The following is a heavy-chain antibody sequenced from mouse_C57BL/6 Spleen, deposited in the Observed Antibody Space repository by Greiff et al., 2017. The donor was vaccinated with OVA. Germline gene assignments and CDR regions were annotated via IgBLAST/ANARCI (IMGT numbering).Heavy chain of an antibody. J-gene: IGHJ3*01. Sequence: VKVEESGPGLVQPSQSLSITCTVSGFSLTSYGVHWVRQSPGKGLEWLGVIWRGGSTDYNAAFMSRLSITKDNSKSQVFFKMNSLQADDTAIYYCAQGGAYLAYWGQGTLVTVSA. V-gene: IGHV2-5*01. CDR1: GFSLTSYG. D-gene: IGHD2-10*01. CDR3: AQGGAYLAY. CDR2: IWRGGST.